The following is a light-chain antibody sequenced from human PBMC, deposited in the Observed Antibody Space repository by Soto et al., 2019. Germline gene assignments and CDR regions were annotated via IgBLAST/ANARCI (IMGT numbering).Light chain of an antibody. CDR2: AAS. CDR3: QQYDKLSLT. CDR1: QSISNH. J-gene: IGKJ4*01. Sequence: IHMTQSPSSLSASLEDRVIITLRASQSISNHLNWYQQKPGKAPKLLIFAASSLQSGVPSRFSGSRSGPDFTLTISSLQPEDIATYYCQQYDKLSLTFGGGTKVDIK. V-gene: IGKV1-39*01.